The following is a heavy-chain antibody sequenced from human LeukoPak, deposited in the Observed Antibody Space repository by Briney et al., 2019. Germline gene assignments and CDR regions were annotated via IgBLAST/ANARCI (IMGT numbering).Heavy chain of an antibody. J-gene: IGHJ4*02. D-gene: IGHD3-10*01. CDR1: GFTFGDYS. CDR3: SRDGLDYYGSGSYRGFDY. CDR2: IRTKDFGGTT. V-gene: IGHV3-49*04. Sequence: SGGSLRLSCTASGFTFGDYSMSWVRQAPGKGLEYIGFIRTKDFGGTTEYAASVKGRFTISRDDSKSIAYLKIHSLKSEDTAVYYCSRDGLDYYGSGSYRGFDYWGQGTLVTVSS.